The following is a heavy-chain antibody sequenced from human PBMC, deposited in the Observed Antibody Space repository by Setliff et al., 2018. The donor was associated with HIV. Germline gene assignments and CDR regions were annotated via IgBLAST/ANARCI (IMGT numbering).Heavy chain of an antibody. Sequence: SETLSLTCTCSGDSITTNYWSWIRQPAGKGPEWIGRINNNGNTNYNPSLKSRVTMSVDTSKNQFSLKLSSVTAADTAVYYCARGVRGSWLVYWFDPWGQGTLVTVSS. CDR2: INNNGNT. CDR3: ARGVRGSWLVYWFDP. CDR1: GDSITTNY. V-gene: IGHV4-4*07. D-gene: IGHD6-13*01. J-gene: IGHJ5*02.